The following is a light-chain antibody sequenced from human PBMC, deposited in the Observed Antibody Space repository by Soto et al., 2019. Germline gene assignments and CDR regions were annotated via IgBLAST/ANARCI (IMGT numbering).Light chain of an antibody. CDR2: YDD. CDR1: SSNIGNNA. J-gene: IGLJ2*01. CDR3: AAWDYSLNGPV. Sequence: QSVLTQPPSVSEAPRQRVTISCSGSSSNIGNNAVNWYQQLPGKAPKLLIYYDDLLPSGVSDRFYGSKSGTSASLAISGLQSEDEADYYCAAWDYSLNGPVFGGGTKLTVL. V-gene: IGLV1-36*01.